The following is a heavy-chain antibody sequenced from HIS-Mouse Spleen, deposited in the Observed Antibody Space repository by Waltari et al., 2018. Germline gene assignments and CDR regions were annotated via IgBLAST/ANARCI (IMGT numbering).Heavy chain of an antibody. J-gene: IGHJ3*02. CDR3: ARHPEIAAAVGAFDI. CDR2: IIPILGIA. D-gene: IGHD6-13*01. Sequence: QVQLVQSGAEVKKPGSSVKVSCKASGGTFSSYVISWVGQAPGQGLEWMGRIIPILGIANYAQKFQGRVTITADKSTSTAYMELSSLRSEDTAVYYCARHPEIAAAVGAFDIWGQGTMVTVSS. V-gene: IGHV1-69*04. CDR1: GGTFSSYV.